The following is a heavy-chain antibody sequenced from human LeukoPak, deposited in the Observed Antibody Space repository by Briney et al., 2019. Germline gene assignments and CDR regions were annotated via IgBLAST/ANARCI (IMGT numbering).Heavy chain of an antibody. CDR1: GGSISGYY. Sequence: SETLSLTCAVSGGSISGYYWSWIRQPPGKGLEWIGYIYNSGSTNYNPSLKSRVTISVDTSKKQFSLKLTSVTAADTAVYYCARPGYSSPGFDIWGQGTVVTVSS. D-gene: IGHD6-19*01. CDR2: IYNSGST. J-gene: IGHJ3*02. CDR3: ARPGYSSPGFDI. V-gene: IGHV4-4*09.